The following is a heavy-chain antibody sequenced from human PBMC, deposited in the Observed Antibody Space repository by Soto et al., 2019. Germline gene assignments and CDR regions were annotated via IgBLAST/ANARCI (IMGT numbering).Heavy chain of an antibody. V-gene: IGHV3-30*03. CDR2: ISYDGSDK. Sequence: QVQLVESGGGVVQPGRSLRLSCADSGFPFTSYGMHWVREGPDKGLEWVAIISYDGSDKYYADSVKGRFTISRDNSKNTLYLQMNSLRPEDTALYYCVGGQYYFDYRGQGTLVIVSS. J-gene: IGHJ4*02. CDR3: VGGQYYFDY. D-gene: IGHD3-10*01. CDR1: GFPFTSYG.